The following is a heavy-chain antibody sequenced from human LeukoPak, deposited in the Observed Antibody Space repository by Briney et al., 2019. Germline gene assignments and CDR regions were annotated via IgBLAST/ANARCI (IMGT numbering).Heavy chain of an antibody. CDR1: GYTFTSYD. D-gene: IGHD3-9*01. V-gene: IGHV1-8*01. J-gene: IGHJ6*04. CDR2: MNPNSGNT. Sequence: ASVKVSCKASGYTFTSYDINWVRQATGQGLEWMGWMNPNSGNTGYAQKFQGRVTMTRNTSISTAYMELSSLRSEDTAVYYCARTYDILTGYIAYYYGMDVWGKGTTVTVSS. CDR3: ARTYDILTGYIAYYYGMDV.